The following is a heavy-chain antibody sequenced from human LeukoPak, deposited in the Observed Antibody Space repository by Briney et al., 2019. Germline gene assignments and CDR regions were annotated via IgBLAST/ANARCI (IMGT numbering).Heavy chain of an antibody. CDR2: ISGSGGST. CDR1: GFTFSSYA. J-gene: IGHJ4*02. V-gene: IGHV3-23*01. Sequence: GGSLRLSCAASGFTFSSYAMSWVRRAPGKGLEWVSAISGSGGSTYYADSVKGRFTISRDNSKNTLYLQMNSLRAEDTAVYYCAKDAHDYVWGSYRPDYWGQGTLVTVSS. CDR3: AKDAHDYVWGSYRPDY. D-gene: IGHD3-16*02.